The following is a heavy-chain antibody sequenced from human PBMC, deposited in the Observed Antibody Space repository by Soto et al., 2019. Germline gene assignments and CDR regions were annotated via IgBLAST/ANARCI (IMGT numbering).Heavy chain of an antibody. V-gene: IGHV3-9*01. CDR1: GFTFDDYA. J-gene: IGHJ6*02. CDR3: AKDRRYYYYYGMDV. CDR2: ISWNSGSI. Sequence: SLRLSCAASGFTFDDYAMHWVRQAPGKGLEWVSGISWNSGSIGYADSVKGRFTISRDNAKNSLYLQMNSLRAEDTALYYCAKDRRYYYYYGMDVWGQGTTVTVSS.